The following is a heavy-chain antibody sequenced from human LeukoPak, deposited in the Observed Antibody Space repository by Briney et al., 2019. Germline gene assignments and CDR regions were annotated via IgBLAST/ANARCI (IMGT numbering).Heavy chain of an antibody. Sequence: GGSLRLSCAASGFTVRSNHMNWVRQAPGKGLEWVSSISSSSSNTYYADSVKGRFTISRDNAKNSLYLQMNSLRAEDTAVYYCATLEVPAAMIDALHIWGQGTMVTVSS. CDR2: ISSSSSNT. CDR3: ATLEVPAAMIDALHI. CDR1: GFTVRSNH. J-gene: IGHJ3*02. D-gene: IGHD2-2*01. V-gene: IGHV3-21*06.